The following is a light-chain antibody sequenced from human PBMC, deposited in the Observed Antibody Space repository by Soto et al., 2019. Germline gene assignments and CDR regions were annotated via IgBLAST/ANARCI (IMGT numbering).Light chain of an antibody. J-gene: IGKJ4*01. CDR1: HSVTSTY. V-gene: IGKV3-20*01. CDR2: GVS. CDR3: HQYGNSPLT. Sequence: EIVLTQSPGTLSLSPGERATPSCRASHSVTSTYLAWYQQRPGQAPRLLIYGVSSRATGIPGRFSGSGSGTDFTLPISRLEPADFAVYYCHQYGNSPLTFGGGTKVEIE.